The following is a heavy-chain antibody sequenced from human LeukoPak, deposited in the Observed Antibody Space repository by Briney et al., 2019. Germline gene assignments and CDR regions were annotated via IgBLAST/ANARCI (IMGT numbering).Heavy chain of an antibody. Sequence: SGPTLVNPPQTLTLTCTFSGFSLSTRGVGVGWIRQPPGKALEWLSLIYWNDDKRYSPSLKSRLTITKDTSKNQVVLTMTNMDPVDTATYYCAHTYSSSPYYYYYMDVWGKGTTVTVSS. CDR2: IYWNDDK. CDR1: GFSLSTRGVG. CDR3: AHTYSSSPYYYYYMDV. J-gene: IGHJ6*03. D-gene: IGHD6-6*01. V-gene: IGHV2-5*01.